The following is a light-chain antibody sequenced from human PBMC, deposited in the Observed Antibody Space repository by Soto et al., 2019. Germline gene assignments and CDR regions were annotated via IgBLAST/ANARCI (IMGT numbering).Light chain of an antibody. CDR1: QTISGR. J-gene: IGKJ1*01. CDR2: DAS. Sequence: DIQMTQFPSTLSASVGDTVSVTCRASQTISGRLAWYQQQPGKAPHLIIYDASTLESGVSSRFSGSGSGTEFTLTINSLQTHDVATYYCQQYETYHRTFGQGTKVEVK. CDR3: QQYETYHRT. V-gene: IGKV1-5*01.